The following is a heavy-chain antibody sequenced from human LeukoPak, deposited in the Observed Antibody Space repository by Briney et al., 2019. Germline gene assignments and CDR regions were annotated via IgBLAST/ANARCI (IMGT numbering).Heavy chain of an antibody. CDR1: GFTFDDYG. CDR2: INWNGGST. J-gene: IGHJ6*03. Sequence: SGGSLRLSCAASGFTFDDYGMSWVRQAPGKGLEWVSGINWNGGSTGYADSVKGRFTISRDNAKNSLYLQMNSLRAEDTALYYCARCPRGELPPYYYYYYMDVWGKGTTVTISS. V-gene: IGHV3-20*04. CDR3: ARCPRGELPPYYYYYYMDV. D-gene: IGHD1-26*01.